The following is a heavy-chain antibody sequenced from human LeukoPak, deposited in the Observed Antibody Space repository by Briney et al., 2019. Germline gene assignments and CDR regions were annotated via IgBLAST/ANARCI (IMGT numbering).Heavy chain of an antibody. D-gene: IGHD5-18*01. V-gene: IGHV4-39*01. CDR2: FYFSGTS. CDR1: GGSISTRRYY. Sequence: PSETLSLTCTVSGGSISTRRYYWGWLRQPPGKGLEWIGSFYFSGTSYYNPSLKSRVTMSADTSKNQFSQKLNSVTAADTAVYYCARIVPYNYGYVDYGGQGTRVTVSS. CDR3: ARIVPYNYGYVDY. J-gene: IGHJ4*02.